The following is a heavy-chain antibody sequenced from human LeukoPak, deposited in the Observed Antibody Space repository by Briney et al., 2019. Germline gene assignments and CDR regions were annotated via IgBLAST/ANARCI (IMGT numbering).Heavy chain of an antibody. CDR2: IKQDGSEK. Sequence: GGSLRLSCAASGFTFSTYGMSWVRQAPGKGLEWVANIKQDGSEKYYVDSVKGRFTISRDNAKNSLYLQMNSLRAEDNAVYYCASDDSSGYYYGIDYWAQGNLVTVSS. J-gene: IGHJ4*02. D-gene: IGHD3-22*01. V-gene: IGHV3-7*01. CDR1: GFTFSTYG. CDR3: ASDDSSGYYYGIDY.